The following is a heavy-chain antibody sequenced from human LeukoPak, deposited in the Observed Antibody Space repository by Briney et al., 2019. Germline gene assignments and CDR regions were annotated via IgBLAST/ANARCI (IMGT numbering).Heavy chain of an antibody. J-gene: IGHJ4*02. D-gene: IGHD6-13*01. CDR3: PREGIAAAESIDPVDY. Sequence: GGSLRLSCAASGFTFSTYAMSWVRQAPGKGLEWVSSISSSSSYIYYADSVKGRFTISRDNAKNSLYLQMNSLRAEDTAVYYCPREGIAAAESIDPVDYWGQGTLVTVSS. CDR1: GFTFSTYA. CDR2: ISSSSSYI. V-gene: IGHV3-21*01.